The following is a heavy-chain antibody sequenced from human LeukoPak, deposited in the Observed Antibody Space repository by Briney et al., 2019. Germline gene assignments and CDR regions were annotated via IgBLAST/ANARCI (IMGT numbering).Heavy chain of an antibody. D-gene: IGHD1-14*01. Sequence: ASLKVSCTASGYTFTAYYMNWVRQAPGQGLEWMGWIKPNSGGTNYAQNFQGRVTMTRDTTISTAYMELSRLRSDETAVYYCARECSTACNHFDYWDQGTLVTVSS. CDR3: ARECSTACNHFDY. J-gene: IGHJ4*02. CDR1: GYTFTAYY. V-gene: IGHV1-2*02. CDR2: IKPNSGGT.